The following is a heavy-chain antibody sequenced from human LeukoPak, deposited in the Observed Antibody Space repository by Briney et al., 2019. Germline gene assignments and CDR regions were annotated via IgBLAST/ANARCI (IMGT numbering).Heavy chain of an antibody. CDR1: GFTFSNAW. CDR2: ISGSGGST. D-gene: IGHD3-16*02. Sequence: GGSLRLSCAASGFTFSNAWMSWVRQAPGKGLEWVSAISGSGGSTYYADSVKGRFTISRDNSKNTLYLQMNSMRAEDTAVYYCAKDFIMITFGGVIGPYFDYWGQGTLVTVSS. V-gene: IGHV3-23*01. J-gene: IGHJ4*02. CDR3: AKDFIMITFGGVIGPYFDY.